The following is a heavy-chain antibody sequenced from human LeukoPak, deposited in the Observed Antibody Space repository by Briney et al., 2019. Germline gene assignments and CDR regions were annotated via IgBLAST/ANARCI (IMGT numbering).Heavy chain of an antibody. V-gene: IGHV3-15*01. CDR3: TSGYSSGWYFNDY. CDR2: IKSNTDGGTT. J-gene: IGHJ4*02. CDR1: GFTFSNAW. D-gene: IGHD6-19*01. Sequence: GGSLRLSCAAPGFTFSNAWLSWVRQAPGKGLEWVGRIKSNTDGGTTDYAAPVKGRFTISRDDSKNMLYLQMNSLKAEDTAVYFCTSGYSSGWYFNDYWGQGTLVTVSS.